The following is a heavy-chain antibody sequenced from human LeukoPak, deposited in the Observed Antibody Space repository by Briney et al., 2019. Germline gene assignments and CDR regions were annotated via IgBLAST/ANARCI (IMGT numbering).Heavy chain of an antibody. V-gene: IGHV3-13*01. CDR3: VRGGDIGFDY. CDR2: IGSAGDT. CDR1: GYAFRTSD. J-gene: IGHJ4*02. D-gene: IGHD3-16*01. Sequence: PGGSLRLSCAASGYAFRTSDMHWVRQATGKGLEWLPSIGSAGDTYYAVSVKGRFTISRENVKNSLYLQMNSLRDGDTAVYYCVRGGDIGFDYWGQGTLVTVSS.